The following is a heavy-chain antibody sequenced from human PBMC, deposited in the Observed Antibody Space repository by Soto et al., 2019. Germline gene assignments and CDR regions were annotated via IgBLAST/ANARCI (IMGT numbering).Heavy chain of an antibody. CDR1: GFTFSSYA. J-gene: IGHJ3*02. V-gene: IGHV3-23*01. CDR3: AKEYYDYIWGSYRPSSPETFDI. CDR2: ISGSGGST. Sequence: GGSLRLSCAASGFTFSSYAMSWVRQAPGKGLEWVSAISGSGGSTYYADSVKGRFTISRDNSKNTLYLQMNSLRAEDTAVYYCAKEYYDYIWGSYRPSSPETFDIWGQGTMVTV. D-gene: IGHD3-16*02.